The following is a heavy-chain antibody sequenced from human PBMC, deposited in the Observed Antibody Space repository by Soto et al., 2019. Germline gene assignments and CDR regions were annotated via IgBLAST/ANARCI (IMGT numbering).Heavy chain of an antibody. J-gene: IGHJ5*02. V-gene: IGHV1-2*02. D-gene: IGHD6-6*01. CDR2: INPNSGGT. CDR1: GYTFTGYY. Sequence: ASVKVSCKASGYTFTGYYMHWVRQAPGQGLEWMGWINPNSGGTNYAQKFQGRVTMTRDTSISTAYLELSRLRSDDTAVYYCARVPRPARANRWWFDPWGQGTLVTVSS. CDR3: ARVPRPARANRWWFDP.